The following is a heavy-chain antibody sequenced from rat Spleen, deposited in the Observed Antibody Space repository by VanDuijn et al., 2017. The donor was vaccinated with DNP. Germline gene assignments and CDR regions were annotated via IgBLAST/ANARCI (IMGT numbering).Heavy chain of an antibody. J-gene: IGHJ1*01. CDR3: ARGSGTYYWYFDF. V-gene: IGHV5-25*01. D-gene: IGHD5-1*01. CDR2: IGTSGGST. Sequence: EVQLVESGGGLVQPGRSLKLSCAASGFTFSNYYMAWVRQAPKKGLEWVATIGTSGGSTYYRDSVKGRFTISRDNAKSTLYLQMDSLRSEDTATYYCARGSGTYYWYFDFWGPGTMVTVSS. CDR1: GFTFSNYY.